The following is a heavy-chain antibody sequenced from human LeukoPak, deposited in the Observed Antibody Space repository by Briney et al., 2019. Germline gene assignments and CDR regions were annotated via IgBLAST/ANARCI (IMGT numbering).Heavy chain of an antibody. CDR3: AREYGSGSQTAENWFDP. Sequence: ASVKVSCKASGYTFTSYYMHWVRQAPGQGLEWMGIINPSGGSTSYAQKFQGRVTMTRDTSTSTVYMELSSLRSEDTAVYYCAREYGSGSQTAENWFDPWGHGTLVTVSS. J-gene: IGHJ5*02. CDR1: GYTFTSYY. D-gene: IGHD3-10*01. CDR2: INPSGGST. V-gene: IGHV1-46*01.